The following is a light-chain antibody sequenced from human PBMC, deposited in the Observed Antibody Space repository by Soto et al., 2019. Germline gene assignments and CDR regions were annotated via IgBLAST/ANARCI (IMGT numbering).Light chain of an antibody. V-gene: IGLV2-8*01. Sequence: QSALTQPPSASGSPGQSVTISCAGSSSDIGNYRYVSWYQQHPGKAPKLIIYEVTRRPSGVPDRFSGSKSGNTASLTVSGLQAEDEGDYYCSSYAGYNSLIFGGGTKLTVL. CDR2: EVT. CDR1: SSDIGNYRY. J-gene: IGLJ2*01. CDR3: SSYAGYNSLI.